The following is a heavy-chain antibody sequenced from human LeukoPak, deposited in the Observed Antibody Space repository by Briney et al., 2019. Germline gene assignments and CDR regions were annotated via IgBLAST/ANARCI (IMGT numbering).Heavy chain of an antibody. J-gene: IGHJ2*01. V-gene: IGHV1-69*01. D-gene: IGHD3-22*01. CDR1: GGTFSSYA. Sequence: ASVKVPCKASGGTFSSYAISWVRQAPGQGLEWMGGIIPIFGTANYAQKFQGRVTITADESTSTAYMELSSLRSEDTAVYYCARRVSRSYYDSSGYGGWYFDLWGRGTLVTVSS. CDR2: IIPIFGTA. CDR3: ARRVSRSYYDSSGYGGWYFDL.